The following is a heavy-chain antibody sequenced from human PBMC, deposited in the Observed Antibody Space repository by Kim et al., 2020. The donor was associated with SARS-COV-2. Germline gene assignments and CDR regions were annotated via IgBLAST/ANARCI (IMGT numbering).Heavy chain of an antibody. D-gene: IGHD4-17*01. CDR1: GFTFSSYG. CDR2: IWYDGSNK. V-gene: IGHV3-33*01. CDR3: ARGDYGDYVYYYYYGMDV. J-gene: IGHJ6*02. Sequence: GGSLRLSCAASGFTFSSYGMHWVRHAPGKGLEWVAVIWYDGSNKYYADSVKGRFTISRDNSKNTLYLQMNSLRAEDTAVYYCARGDYGDYVYYYYYGMDVWGQGTTVTVSS.